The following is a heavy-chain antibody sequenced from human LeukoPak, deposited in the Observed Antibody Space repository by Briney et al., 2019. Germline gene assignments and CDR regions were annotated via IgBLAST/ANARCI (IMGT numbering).Heavy chain of an antibody. CDR1: GGSFSGYY. Sequence: PSETLSLTCAVYGGSFSGYYWSWIRRPPGKGLEWIGEINHSGSTNYNPSLKSRVTISVDTSKNQFSLKLSSVTAADTAVYYCARDPDAFDIWGQGTMVTVSS. CDR2: INHSGST. V-gene: IGHV4-34*01. J-gene: IGHJ3*02. CDR3: ARDPDAFDI.